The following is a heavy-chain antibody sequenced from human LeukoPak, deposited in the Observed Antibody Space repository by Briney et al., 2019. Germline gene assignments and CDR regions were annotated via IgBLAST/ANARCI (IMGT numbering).Heavy chain of an antibody. D-gene: IGHD5-18*01. V-gene: IGHV3-30-3*01. CDR3: ARPYTPMAKGTFDI. CDR1: GFTFSSYA. Sequence: PGRSLRLSCAASGFTFSSYAMHWVRQAPGKGLEWVAVISYDGSNKYYADSVKGRFTISRDNSKNTLYLQMNSLRAEDTAVYYCARPYTPMAKGTFDIWGQGTVVTVSS. J-gene: IGHJ3*02. CDR2: ISYDGSNK.